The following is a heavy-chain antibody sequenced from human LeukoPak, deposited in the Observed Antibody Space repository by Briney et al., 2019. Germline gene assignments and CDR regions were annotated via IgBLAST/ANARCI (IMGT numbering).Heavy chain of an antibody. CDR3: ARVLDRGSSWYGGVEH. V-gene: IGHV3-23*01. J-gene: IGHJ1*01. CDR2: ISGSGGST. CDR1: GFTFSSYA. Sequence: PGGSLRLSCAASGFTFSSYAMSWFRQAPGKALEWVSAISGSGGSTYYADSVKGRFTISRDNSKNTLDMQMNSLRAEDTAVYYCARVLDRGSSWYGGVEHWGQGTLVTVSS. D-gene: IGHD6-13*01.